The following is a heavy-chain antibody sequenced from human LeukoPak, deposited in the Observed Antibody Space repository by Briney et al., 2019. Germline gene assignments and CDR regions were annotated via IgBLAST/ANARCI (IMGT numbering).Heavy chain of an antibody. V-gene: IGHV4-31*03. CDR3: VRNLYYYDSSGFDY. CDR1: GGSISSGGYH. J-gene: IGHJ4*02. Sequence: SETLSLTCTVPGGSISSGGYHWSWIRQHPGKGLEWIGYIYYSGSTYYNPSLKSRVTISVDTSKNQFSLKLSSVTAADTAVYYCVRNLYYYDSSGFDYWGQGTLVTVSS. CDR2: IYYSGST. D-gene: IGHD3-22*01.